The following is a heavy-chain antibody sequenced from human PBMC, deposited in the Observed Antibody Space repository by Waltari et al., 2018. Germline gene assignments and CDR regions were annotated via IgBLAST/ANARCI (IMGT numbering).Heavy chain of an antibody. J-gene: IGHJ4*02. CDR1: GGSFSGYY. CDR2: INHSGRP. V-gene: IGHV4-34*01. CDR3: AREWVGFGEVL. D-gene: IGHD3-10*01. Sequence: QVQLQQWGAGLLKPSETLSLTCAVYGGSFSGYYWSWIRQPPGKGLGWIGEINHSGRPNYNPSLKSRVTISVDTSKNQFSRKLSSVTAADTAVYYCAREWVGFGEVLWGQGTLVTVSS.